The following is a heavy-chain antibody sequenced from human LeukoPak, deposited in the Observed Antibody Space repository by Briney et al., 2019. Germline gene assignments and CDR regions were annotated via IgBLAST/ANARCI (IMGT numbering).Heavy chain of an antibody. J-gene: IGHJ4*02. V-gene: IGHV3-7*01. CDR3: AKFYSSSSGGFDY. CDR2: INQDGSER. Sequence: PPGGSLRLSCAASGFTFSSSWMSWVHQTPGQELDGVANINQDGSERYYVDSAKGRFTISRDNAKNSLYLQMNSLRAEDTAVYYCAKFYSSSSGGFDYWGQGTLVTVSS. D-gene: IGHD6-6*01. CDR1: GFTFSSSW.